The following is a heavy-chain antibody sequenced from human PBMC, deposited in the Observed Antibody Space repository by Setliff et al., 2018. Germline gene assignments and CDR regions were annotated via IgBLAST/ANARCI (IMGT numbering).Heavy chain of an antibody. CDR3: ARARSLDFDY. CDR2: IYSSGST. V-gene: IGHV4-4*08. CDR1: GDTLSVYY. J-gene: IGHJ4*02. Sequence: SETLSLTCTVSGDTLSVYYWSWVRQSPGQGLEWIGYIYSSGSTNYNPSLESRVTILIDKSKNQFSLHLTSLTAADTAVYYCARARSLDFDYWGQGMLVTVSS.